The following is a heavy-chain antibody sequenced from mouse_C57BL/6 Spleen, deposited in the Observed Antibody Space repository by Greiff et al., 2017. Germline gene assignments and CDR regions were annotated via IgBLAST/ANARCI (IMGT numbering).Heavy chain of an antibody. Sequence: VQLQQSGPELVKPGASVKISCKASGYSFTSYYIHWVKQRPGQGLEWIGWIYPGGGTTKNNEKFKGKATLTADTSSSTAYMQLISLTSDDSAVYYCATSLYYGSSYGYWGQGTTLTVSS. J-gene: IGHJ2*01. CDR1: GYSFTSYY. CDR2: IYPGGGTT. V-gene: IGHV1-66*01. D-gene: IGHD1-1*01. CDR3: ATSLYYGSSYGY.